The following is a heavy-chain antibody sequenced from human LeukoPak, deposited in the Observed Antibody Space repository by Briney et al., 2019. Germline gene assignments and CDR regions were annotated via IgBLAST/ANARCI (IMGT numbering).Heavy chain of an antibody. Sequence: GESLKFFCKASGYRSTTYWIGWVGQMRGQGLEWMGLIYPVDSETRYSPSLQGQVTISADKSITTAFLQWSSLKASDTAMYHCARLLLATGPDYWGQGTLVTVSS. J-gene: IGHJ4*02. D-gene: IGHD1-1*01. CDR3: ARLLLATGPDY. CDR1: GYRSTTYW. CDR2: IYPVDSET. V-gene: IGHV5-51*01.